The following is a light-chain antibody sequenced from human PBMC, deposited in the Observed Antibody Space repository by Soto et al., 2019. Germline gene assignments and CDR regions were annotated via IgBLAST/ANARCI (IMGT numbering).Light chain of an antibody. J-gene: IGKJ1*01. CDR1: DNINMW. Sequence: DINMNKYPSTLSAYVGDRVIITCRASDNINMWLAWYQQKPGQAPRLLIQRASRVERGVPSRFSGSGSDTEFTLTISSLQPDDFATYYCQQYNRDFKSFGQGTKVDIK. CDR2: RAS. V-gene: IGKV1-5*03. CDR3: QQYNRDFKS.